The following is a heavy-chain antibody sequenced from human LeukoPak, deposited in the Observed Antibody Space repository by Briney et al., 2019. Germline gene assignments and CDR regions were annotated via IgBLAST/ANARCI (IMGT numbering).Heavy chain of an antibody. V-gene: IGHV4-39*01. D-gene: IGHD3-10*01. CDR2: IYYSGST. Sequence: SETLSLTCTVSGGSISSSSYYWVWIRQPPGKGLEWIGSIYYSGSTYYNPSLKSRVTISVDTSKNQFSLELTSVTAADTAVYYCARHSGSGSYHSPFGNWGQGTLVTVSS. J-gene: IGHJ4*02. CDR3: ARHSGSGSYHSPFGN. CDR1: GGSISSSSYY.